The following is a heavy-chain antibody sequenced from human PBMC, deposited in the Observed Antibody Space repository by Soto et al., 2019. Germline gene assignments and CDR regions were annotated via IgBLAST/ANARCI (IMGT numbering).Heavy chain of an antibody. Sequence: SETLSLTCTVSGGSISSGGYYWSWIRQHPGKGLEWIGYIYYSGSTYYNPSLKSRVTISVDTSKNQFSLKLSSVTAADTAVYYCARDRAGYDILTGYRRVDAFDIWGQGTTVTVSS. CDR2: IYYSGST. V-gene: IGHV4-31*03. J-gene: IGHJ3*02. CDR1: GGSISSGGYY. CDR3: ARDRAGYDILTGYRRVDAFDI. D-gene: IGHD3-9*01.